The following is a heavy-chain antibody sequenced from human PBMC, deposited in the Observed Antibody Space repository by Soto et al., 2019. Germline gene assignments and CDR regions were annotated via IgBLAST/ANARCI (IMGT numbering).Heavy chain of an antibody. J-gene: IGHJ4*02. CDR1: GGSFSSSFFY. CDR3: ARLRTSSGWSLFDS. D-gene: IGHD6-13*01. CDR2: IYYTGTT. V-gene: IGHV4-61*01. Sequence: LSLTCTVSGGSFSSSFFYWSWVRQPPGQRLEWIGYIYYTGTTNYNPSLASRVAMSVDTSKKQFTLNLRSLTAADTARYYCARLRTSSGWSLFDSWGQGMLVTVSS.